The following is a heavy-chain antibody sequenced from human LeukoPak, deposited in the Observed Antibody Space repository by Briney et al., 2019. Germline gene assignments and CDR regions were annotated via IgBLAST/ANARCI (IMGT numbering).Heavy chain of an antibody. J-gene: IGHJ4*02. D-gene: IGHD1-26*01. V-gene: IGHV3-48*04. CDR3: AREVGAINH. CDR2: ISSSSSTI. CDR1: GFTFSSYS. Sequence: GGSLRLSCAASGFTFSSYSMNWARQAPGKGLEWVSYISSSSSTIYYADSVKGRFTISRDNAKNSLYLQMDSLRVEDTAVYYCAREVGAINHWGQGTLVTVSS.